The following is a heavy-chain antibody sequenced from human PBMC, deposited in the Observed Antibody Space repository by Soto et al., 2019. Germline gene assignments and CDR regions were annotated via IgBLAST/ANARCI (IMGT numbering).Heavy chain of an antibody. CDR2: IYSGGRN. J-gene: IGHJ4*02. V-gene: IGHV4-4*07. Sequence: SETVSLTCTFSCGSIISFYWSWIRQPAGKGLEWIGRIYSGGRNNYNPSLKSRVTMSVDTSKNQFSLRLSSVTAADTAMYYCARGSSRWDYWGQGTLVTVSS. CDR1: CGSIISFY. CDR3: ARGSSRWDY. D-gene: IGHD6-13*01.